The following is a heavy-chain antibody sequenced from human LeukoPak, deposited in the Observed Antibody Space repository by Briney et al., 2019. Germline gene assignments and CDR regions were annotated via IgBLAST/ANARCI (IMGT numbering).Heavy chain of an antibody. V-gene: IGHV4-59*01. CDR1: GGSISNYY. J-gene: IGHJ1*01. CDR2: IYYSGST. Sequence: PSETLSLTCTVSGGSISNYYWSWIRQPPGKGLEWIGYIYYSGSTNYNPSLKSRVTISVDTSKNQFSLKLSSVTAADTAVYYCARGNHYYDSSAYLAWESFQHWGQGTLVTVSS. D-gene: IGHD3-22*01. CDR3: ARGNHYYDSSAYLAWESFQH.